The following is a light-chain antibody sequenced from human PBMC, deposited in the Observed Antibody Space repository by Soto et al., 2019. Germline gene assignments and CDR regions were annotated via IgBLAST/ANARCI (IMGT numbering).Light chain of an antibody. CDR1: SSNIGAGYD. Sequence: QSVLTQPPSVSGAPGQRVTISCTGSSSNIGAGYDVHWYQQLPGTAPKLLIYGNSNRPSGVPDRFSGSKSGTSASLAITGLQAEDEADYYCQSYDSSLSGYVFGGGTQ. V-gene: IGLV1-40*01. CDR3: QSYDSSLSGYV. J-gene: IGLJ7*01. CDR2: GNS.